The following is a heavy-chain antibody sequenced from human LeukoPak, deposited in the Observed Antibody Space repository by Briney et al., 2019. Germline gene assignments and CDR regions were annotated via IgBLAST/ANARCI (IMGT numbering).Heavy chain of an antibody. CDR1: GGTFSSYA. CDR2: IIPIFGTA. V-gene: IGHV1-69*13. CDR3: ASRQEGSGSYYYYYYGMDV. D-gene: IGHD3-10*01. Sequence: ASVKVSCKASGGTFSSYAISWVRRAPGQGLEWMGGIIPIFGTANYAQKFQGRVTITADESTSTAYMELSSLRSEDTAVYYCASRQEGSGSYYYYYYGMDVWGKGTTVTVSS. J-gene: IGHJ6*04.